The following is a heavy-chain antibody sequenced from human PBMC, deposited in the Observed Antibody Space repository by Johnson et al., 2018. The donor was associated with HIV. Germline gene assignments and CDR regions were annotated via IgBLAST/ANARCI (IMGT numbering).Heavy chain of an antibody. CDR3: TTAIYSYDTRDTRAFDI. V-gene: IGHV3-66*01. J-gene: IGHJ3*02. D-gene: IGHD3-22*01. CDR1: GFTVSTNY. Sequence: VQLVESGGGLVQPGWSLRLSCAASGFTVSTNYMSWIRQAPGKGLEWVSVIYSGGSTYYADSVKGRFTISRDNSKNTLYLQMNSLKTEDTALYYCTTAIYSYDTRDTRAFDIWGQGTMVTVSS. CDR2: IYSGGST.